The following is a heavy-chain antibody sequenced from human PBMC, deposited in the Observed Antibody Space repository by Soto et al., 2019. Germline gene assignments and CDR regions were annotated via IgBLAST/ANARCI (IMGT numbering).Heavy chain of an antibody. CDR1: GGSISSYY. V-gene: IGHV4-59*01. J-gene: IGHJ4*02. CDR2: IYYSGST. CDR3: ARARRDGYNSLPLPFDC. D-gene: IGHD5-12*01. Sequence: SETLSLTCSVSGGSISSYYWSWIRQPPGKGLEWIGYIYYSGSTTYNPSLKSRVTISVDTSKNHFSLRLSSVTAADTAVYYCARARRDGYNSLPLPFDCWGQGTLVNVS.